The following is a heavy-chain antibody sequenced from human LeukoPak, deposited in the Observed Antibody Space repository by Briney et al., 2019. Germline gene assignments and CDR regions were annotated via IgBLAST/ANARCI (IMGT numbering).Heavy chain of an antibody. CDR3: ARPGTDYGMDV. CDR1: GGSISSYY. J-gene: IGHJ6*02. V-gene: IGHV4-59*08. CDR2: IYYSGST. Sequence: SETLSLTCTVSGGSISSYYWSWIRQPPGEGLEWIGYIYYSGSTNYNPSLKSRVTISVDTSKNQFSLKLSSVTAADTAVYYCARPGTDYGMDVWGQGTTVTVSS.